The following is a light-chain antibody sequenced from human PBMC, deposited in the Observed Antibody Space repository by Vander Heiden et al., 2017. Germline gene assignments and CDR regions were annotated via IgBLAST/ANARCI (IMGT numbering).Light chain of an antibody. CDR3: SAWDSSLSAWV. Sequence: QAGLTLPPSVSKGLRQTATLTCTGNSNNVGNQGAAWLQQHQGHPPKLLFYRNNNRPSGISERLSASRSGNTASLTITGLQPEDEADYYCSAWDSSLSAWVFGGGTKLTVL. CDR2: RNN. V-gene: IGLV10-54*01. J-gene: IGLJ3*02. CDR1: SNNVGNQG.